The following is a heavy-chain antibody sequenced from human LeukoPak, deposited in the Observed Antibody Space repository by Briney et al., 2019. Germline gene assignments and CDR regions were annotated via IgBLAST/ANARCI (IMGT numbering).Heavy chain of an antibody. CDR2: ISGSGGST. J-gene: IGHJ4*02. CDR1: GFIFSSYA. Sequence: GGSLRLSCAASGFIFSSYAMSWVRQAPGKGLEWVSTISGSGGSTYYADSVKGRFTISRDNSKNTVYLQMSSLRAEDTALYYCAKHSGSYFIYYVDSWGQGTLVTVSS. D-gene: IGHD1-26*01. V-gene: IGHV3-23*01. CDR3: AKHSGSYFIYYVDS.